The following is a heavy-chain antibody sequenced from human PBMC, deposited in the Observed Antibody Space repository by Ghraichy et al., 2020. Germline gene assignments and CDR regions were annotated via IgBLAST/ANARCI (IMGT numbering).Heavy chain of an antibody. J-gene: IGHJ4*02. CDR2: ISGSGGST. Sequence: GSLRLSCAASGFTFSSYAMSWVRQAPGKGLEWVSAISGSGGSTYYADSVKGRFTISRDNSKNTLYLQMNSLRAEDTAVYYCANSDYYDSSGYPFDYWGQGTLVTVSS. CDR3: ANSDYYDSSGYPFDY. D-gene: IGHD3-22*01. V-gene: IGHV3-23*01. CDR1: GFTFSSYA.